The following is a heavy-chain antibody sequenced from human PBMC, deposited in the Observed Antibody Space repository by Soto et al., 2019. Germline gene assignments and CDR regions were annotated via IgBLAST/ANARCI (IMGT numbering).Heavy chain of an antibody. CDR3: ARSMIYDFWSGLKETFDP. CDR2: IDWDDDK. D-gene: IGHD3-3*01. V-gene: IGHV2-70*11. Sequence: ASGPTLVNPTQTLTLTCTFSGFSLSTSGMCVSWIRQPPGKALEWLARIDWDDDKYYSTSLKTRLTISKDTSKNQLVLTMTNMDPVDTATYYCARSMIYDFWSGLKETFDPWGQGTLVTVSS. J-gene: IGHJ5*02. CDR1: GFSLSTSGMC.